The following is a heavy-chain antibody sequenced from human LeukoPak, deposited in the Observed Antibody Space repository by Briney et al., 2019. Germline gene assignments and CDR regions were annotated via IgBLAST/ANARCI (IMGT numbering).Heavy chain of an antibody. CDR2: IYASGTT. CDR3: ARGWSSSSYFGS. Sequence: PSETLSLTCTVSGGSMSSYYWNWIRQPAGKGLEWIGLIYASGTTNQNPSLNNPSLNSRVTMSLDRSKNQFSLHLDSVTAADTAVYYCARGWSSSSYFGSWGQGTHVTVSS. J-gene: IGHJ4*02. D-gene: IGHD6-6*01. V-gene: IGHV4-4*07. CDR1: GGSMSSYY.